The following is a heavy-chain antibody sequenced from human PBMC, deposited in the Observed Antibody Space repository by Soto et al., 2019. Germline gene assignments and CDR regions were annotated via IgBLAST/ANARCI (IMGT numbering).Heavy chain of an antibody. D-gene: IGHD6-19*01. CDR3: ARGGYSSGWYYSAFGI. CDR2: INAGNGNT. CDR1: GYTFTSYA. V-gene: IGHV1-3*01. Sequence: QVQLVQSGAEVKKPGASVKVSCKASGYTFTSYAMHWVRQAPGQRLEWMGWINAGNGNTKYSQKFQGRVTITRDTXAXXDYVELSSLRSEDTAVYYCARGGYSSGWYYSAFGIWGQGTMVTVSS. J-gene: IGHJ3*02.